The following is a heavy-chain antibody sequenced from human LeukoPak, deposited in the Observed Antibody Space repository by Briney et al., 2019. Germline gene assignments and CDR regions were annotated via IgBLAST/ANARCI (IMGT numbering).Heavy chain of an antibody. D-gene: IGHD3/OR15-3a*01. CDR3: ARGAWTAYYFDY. CDR1: GGSFSGYY. J-gene: IGHJ4*02. CDR2: INHSGST. V-gene: IGHV4-34*01. Sequence: SETLSLTCAVYGGSFSGYYWSWIRQPPGKGLEWIGEINHSGSTNYNPSLKSRVTISVDTSKNQFSLKLSSVTAADTAVYYCARGAWTAYYFDYWGQGTLVTVSS.